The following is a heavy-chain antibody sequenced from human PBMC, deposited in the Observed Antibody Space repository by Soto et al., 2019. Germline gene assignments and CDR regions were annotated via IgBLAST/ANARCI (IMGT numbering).Heavy chain of an antibody. CDR3: ARSSQSWFFDL. D-gene: IGHD4-4*01. CDR2: ISYSGST. Sequence: VQLQESGPGLVKPSQTLSLTCTVSGDSISSGGYYWSWIRRHPGKGLEWIGYISYSGSTYYNPSLKSRLSTSLDPSQNQFSLKLNSVTAADTAVYYCARSSQSWFFDLWSRGTLATVSS. CDR1: GDSISSGGYY. V-gene: IGHV4-31*03. J-gene: IGHJ2*01.